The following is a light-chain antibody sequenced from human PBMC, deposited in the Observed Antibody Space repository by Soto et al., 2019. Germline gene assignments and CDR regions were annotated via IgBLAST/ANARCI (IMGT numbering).Light chain of an antibody. CDR3: QQRSNWPPT. CDR1: QSVSSY. CDR2: DAS. Sequence: EIVMTQSPATLSVSPGERARLSCRASQSVSSYLAWYQQKPGQAPRLLIYDASNRATGIPARFSGSGSGTDFTLTISSLEPEDFAVYYCQQRSNWPPTFGQGTRLEIK. J-gene: IGKJ5*01. V-gene: IGKV3-11*01.